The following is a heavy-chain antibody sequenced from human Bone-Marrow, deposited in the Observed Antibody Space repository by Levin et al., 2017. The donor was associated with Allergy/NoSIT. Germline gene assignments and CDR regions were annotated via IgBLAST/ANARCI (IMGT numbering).Heavy chain of an antibody. CDR2: IYHSGSA. CDR3: ARGAPWKLGYFFDS. Sequence: NPSETLSLTCAVSGGSLSSGAHSWGWIRQPPGKGLEWIGYIYHSGSAFYNPSLKSRVTISVDMSMSQFSLEVTSVIAADTAVYYCARGAPWKLGYFFDSWGQGALVTVSS. CDR1: GGSLSSGAHS. D-gene: IGHD7-27*01. V-gene: IGHV4-30-2*01. J-gene: IGHJ4*02.